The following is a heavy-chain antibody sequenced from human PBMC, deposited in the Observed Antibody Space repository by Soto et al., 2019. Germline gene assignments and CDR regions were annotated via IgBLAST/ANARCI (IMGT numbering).Heavy chain of an antibody. CDR1: GYSISSGYY. V-gene: IGHV4-38-2*01. CDR2: IYHSGST. CDR3: ARARWYDAFNV. D-gene: IGHD2-15*01. Sequence: PSETLSLTCAVSGYSISSGYYWGWIRQPPGKGLEWIGSIYHSGSTYYNPSLKSRVTISVDTSKNQFSLKLSSVTAADTAAYYCARARWYDAFNVWGQGPVVT. J-gene: IGHJ3*01.